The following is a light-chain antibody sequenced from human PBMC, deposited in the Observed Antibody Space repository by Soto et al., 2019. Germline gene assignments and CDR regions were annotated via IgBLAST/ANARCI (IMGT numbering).Light chain of an antibody. CDR2: EVT. V-gene: IGLV2-14*01. Sequence: QSALTQPASVSGSPGQSIAISCTGSSSDVGIYNYVSWYQQHPGKVPKLIIYEVTNRPSGVSNRFSGSKSGNTASLTISGPRGEDGADYYGTSKTTRSPRVFGPGTKVPAL. J-gene: IGLJ1*01. CDR1: SSDVGIYNY. CDR3: TSKTTRSPRV.